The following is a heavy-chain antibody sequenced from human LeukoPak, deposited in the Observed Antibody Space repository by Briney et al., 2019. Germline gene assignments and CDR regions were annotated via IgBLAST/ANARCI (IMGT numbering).Heavy chain of an antibody. CDR3: ARESGYYYDSSGVNWFDP. CDR2: ISSSSSYI. Sequence: TGGSLRLSCAASGFTFNSYSMNWVRQAPGKGLEWVSSISSSSSYIYYADSVKGRFTISRDNAKNSLYLQMNSLRAEDTAVYYCARESGYYYDSSGVNWFDPWGQGTLVTVSS. CDR1: GFTFNSYS. V-gene: IGHV3-21*01. D-gene: IGHD3-22*01. J-gene: IGHJ5*02.